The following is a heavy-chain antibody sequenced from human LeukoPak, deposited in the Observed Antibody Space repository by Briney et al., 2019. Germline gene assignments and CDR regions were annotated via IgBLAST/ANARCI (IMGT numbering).Heavy chain of an antibody. J-gene: IGHJ4*02. D-gene: IGHD2-21*02. Sequence: GGSLRLSCAASGFTLSSYSMNWVRQAPGKGLEWVSSISSSSSYRYYADSVKGRFTISRDNAKNSLYLQMNSLRAEDTALYYCAREELGAMTALDHWGQGTLVTVSS. V-gene: IGHV3-21*04. CDR1: GFTLSSYS. CDR2: ISSSSSYR. CDR3: AREELGAMTALDH.